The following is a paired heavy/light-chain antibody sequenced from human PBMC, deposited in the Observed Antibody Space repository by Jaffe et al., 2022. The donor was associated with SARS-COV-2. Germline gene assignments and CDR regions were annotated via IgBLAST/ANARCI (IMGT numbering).Heavy chain of an antibody. CDR2: IWYDGSNK. CDR1: GFTFSSYG. CDR3: ARSGLQLDYYYYYGMDV. D-gene: IGHD5-12*01. J-gene: IGHJ6*02. Sequence: QVQLVESGGGVVQPGRSLRLSCAASGFTFSSYGMHWVRQAPGKGLEWVAVIWYDGSNKYYADSVKGRFTISRDNSKNTLYLQMNSLRAEDTAVYYCARSGLQLDYYYYYGMDVWGQGTTVTVSS. V-gene: IGHV3-33*01.
Light chain of an antibody. CDR2: EVS. J-gene: IGLJ2*01. Sequence: QSALTQPASVSGSPGQSITISCTGTSSDVGGYNYVSWYQQHPGKAPKLMIYEVSNRPSGVSNRFSGSKSGNTASLTISGLQAEDEADYYCSSYTSSSTQVFGGGTKLTVL. CDR1: SSDVGGYNY. CDR3: SSYTSSSTQV. V-gene: IGLV2-14*01.